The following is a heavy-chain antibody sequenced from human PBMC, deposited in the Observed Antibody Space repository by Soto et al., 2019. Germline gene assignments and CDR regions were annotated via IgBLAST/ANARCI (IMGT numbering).Heavy chain of an antibody. D-gene: IGHD3-9*01. V-gene: IGHV4-59*06. Sequence: PSETMSLTWIVSGGSINNYYWSWIRQQPGKGLEWIGYIYYSGSTYYNPSLKSRVTISVDTSKNQFSLKLSSVTAADTAVYYCARVPVYDILTGYPAGGSDYWGQGTLVTVSS. J-gene: IGHJ4*02. CDR2: IYYSGST. CDR3: ARVPVYDILTGYPAGGSDY. CDR1: GGSINNYY.